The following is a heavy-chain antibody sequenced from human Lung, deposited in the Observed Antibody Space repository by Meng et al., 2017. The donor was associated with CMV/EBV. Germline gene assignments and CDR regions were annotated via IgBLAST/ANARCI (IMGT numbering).Heavy chain of an antibody. D-gene: IGHD4/OR15-4a*01. J-gene: IGHJ4*02. Sequence: AGSGTSISTSNWWSWVRQPPGKGLEWIGEVYHSGYTNYNPSLKSRVTMSVDRSKNQFSLKLSSVTAADTAVYYCARVTEYGGNCFDSWGQGTLVTVSS. CDR2: VYHSGYT. V-gene: IGHV4-4*02. CDR1: GTSISTSNW. CDR3: ARVTEYGGNCFDS.